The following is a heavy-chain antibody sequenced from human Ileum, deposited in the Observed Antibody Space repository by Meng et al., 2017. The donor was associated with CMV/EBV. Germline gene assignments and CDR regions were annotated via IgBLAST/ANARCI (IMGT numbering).Heavy chain of an antibody. Sequence: YGWSWIRQHPGKGLEWIGYIYYSGSTYYNPSLKSRITISVDTSKNQFSLKLNSVTAADTAVYYCARENPPNYYDSSGPNDWYFDLWGRGTLVTVSS. CDR2: IYYSGST. D-gene: IGHD3-22*01. V-gene: IGHV4-31*02. CDR1: YG. CDR3: ARENPPNYYDSSGPNDWYFDL. J-gene: IGHJ2*01.